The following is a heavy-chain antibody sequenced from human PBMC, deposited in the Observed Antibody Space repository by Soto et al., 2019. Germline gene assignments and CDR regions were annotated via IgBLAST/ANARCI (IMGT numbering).Heavy chain of an antibody. CDR2: TSYDGSNK. J-gene: IGHJ6*02. CDR1: GFTFSSYG. D-gene: IGHD6-19*01. V-gene: IGHV3-30*18. CDR3: AKGSASSGWPPSSRTSYYYYGMDV. Sequence: QVQLVESGGGVVQPGRSLRLSCAASGFTFSSYGMHWVRQAPGKGLEWVAVTSYDGSNKYYADSVKGRFTISRDNSKKTVYLQMNSLRAEDTAVYHCAKGSASSGWPPSSRTSYYYYGMDVWGQGTTVTVSS.